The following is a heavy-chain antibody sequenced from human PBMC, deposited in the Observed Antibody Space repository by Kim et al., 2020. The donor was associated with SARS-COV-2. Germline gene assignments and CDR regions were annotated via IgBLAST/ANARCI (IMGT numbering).Heavy chain of an antibody. Sequence: GGSLRLSCAASGFTVSSNYMSWVRQAPGKGLEWVSVIYSGGSTYYADSVKGRFTISRDNSKNTLYLQMNSLRAEDTAVYYCATQGSGSDYFDYWGQGTLVTVSS. D-gene: IGHD3-22*01. J-gene: IGHJ4*02. CDR1: GFTVSSNY. V-gene: IGHV3-53*01. CDR3: ATQGSGSDYFDY. CDR2: IYSGGST.